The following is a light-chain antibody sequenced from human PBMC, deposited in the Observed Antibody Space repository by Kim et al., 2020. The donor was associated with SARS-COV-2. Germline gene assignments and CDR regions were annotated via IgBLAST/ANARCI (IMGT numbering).Light chain of an antibody. CDR2: QDS. CDR3: QAWDSSTGGV. V-gene: IGLV3-1*01. Sequence: SPGRTASITCSGDKLGDKYACWYQQKPGQSPVLVIYQDSKRPSGVPARFSGSNSGNTATLTISGTQAMDEADYYCQAWDSSTGGVFGGGTQLTVL. CDR1: KLGDKY. J-gene: IGLJ2*01.